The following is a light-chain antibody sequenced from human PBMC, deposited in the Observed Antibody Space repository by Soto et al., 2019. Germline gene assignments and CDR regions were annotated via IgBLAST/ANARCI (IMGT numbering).Light chain of an antibody. CDR2: VNIDGTH. J-gene: IGLJ2*01. Sequence: QPVLTQSPSTSASLGASVKLTCTLSSWHSSDTIAWHQQQPERGPRYLMKVNIDGTHSRGDGIPDRFSGSSSGAELYLIISSLQSEDEADYYCQTWGTGIQVVFGGGTKVTVL. CDR1: SWHSSDT. V-gene: IGLV4-69*01. CDR3: QTWGTGIQVV.